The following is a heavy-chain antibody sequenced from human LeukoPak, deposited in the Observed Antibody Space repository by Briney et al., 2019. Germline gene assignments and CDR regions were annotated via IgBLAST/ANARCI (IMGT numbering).Heavy chain of an antibody. CDR1: GYTFTGYY. D-gene: IGHD3-22*01. V-gene: IGHV1-2*06. Sequence: ASVKVSCKASGYTFTGYYMHWVRQAPGQGLEWMGRINPNSGGTNYAQKFQGRVTMTRDTSISTAYMGLSRLRSDDTAVYYCARDRYYYDSSGYSAGYAFDIWGQGTMVTVSS. J-gene: IGHJ3*02. CDR3: ARDRYYYDSSGYSAGYAFDI. CDR2: INPNSGGT.